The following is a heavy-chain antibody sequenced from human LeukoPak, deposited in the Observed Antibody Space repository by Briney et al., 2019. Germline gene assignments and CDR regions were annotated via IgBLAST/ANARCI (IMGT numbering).Heavy chain of an antibody. CDR2: IYHSGST. J-gene: IGHJ4*02. V-gene: IGHV4-30-2*01. Sequence: SETLSLTCAVSGGSISTGGYSWSWIRQPPGTGLEWIGYIYHSGSTYYNPSLKSRVTISVDRSKNQFSLNLNSVTAADTAVYYCARGTYSSSWLFDYWGQGTLVTVSS. D-gene: IGHD6-13*01. CDR1: GGSISTGGYS. CDR3: ARGTYSSSWLFDY.